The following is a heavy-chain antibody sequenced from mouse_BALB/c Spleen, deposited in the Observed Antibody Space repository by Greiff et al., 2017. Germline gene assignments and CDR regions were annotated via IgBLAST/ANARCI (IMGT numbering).Heavy chain of an antibody. CDR2: IDPANGNT. D-gene: IGHD1-1*01. V-gene: IGHV14-3*02. CDR1: GFNIKDTY. Sequence: VQLQQSGAELVKPGASVKLSCTASGFNIKDTYMHWVKQRPEQGLEWIGRIDPANGNTKYDPKFQGKATITADTSSNTAYLQLSSLTSEDTAVYYCARDGSSYEAPFAYWGQGTLVTVSA. J-gene: IGHJ3*01. CDR3: ARDGSSYEAPFAY.